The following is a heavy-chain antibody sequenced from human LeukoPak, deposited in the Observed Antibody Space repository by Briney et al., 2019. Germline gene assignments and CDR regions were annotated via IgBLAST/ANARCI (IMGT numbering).Heavy chain of an antibody. D-gene: IGHD6-6*01. CDR2: INNSGGFT. Sequence: GGSLRLSCAASGFTFTSYTMTWVHQAPGKGLEWISVINNSGGFTYYANSVKGRFTISRDNSKNTLYLQMDGLRAEDTAIYYCATELYSSSTDYWGQGILVTVSS. V-gene: IGHV3-23*01. J-gene: IGHJ4*02. CDR1: GFTFTSYT. CDR3: ATELYSSSTDY.